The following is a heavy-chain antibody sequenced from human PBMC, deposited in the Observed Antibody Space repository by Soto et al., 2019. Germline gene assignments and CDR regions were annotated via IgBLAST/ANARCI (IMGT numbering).Heavy chain of an antibody. J-gene: IGHJ4*02. CDR2: INPGNGNT. D-gene: IGHD3-16*02. V-gene: IGHV1-3*05. CDR3: ARSAISPYGGLIGPFDY. CDR1: GYTFIGSA. Sequence: QVQLVQSGGEEKKPGASVKVSCEASGYTFIGSAIHWLRQAPGQRLEWMGWINPGNGNTRYSQKFLGRXTXIXNTSASKVYLELGSLRSEDTALYYCARSAISPYGGLIGPFDYWGQGNLVTVSS.